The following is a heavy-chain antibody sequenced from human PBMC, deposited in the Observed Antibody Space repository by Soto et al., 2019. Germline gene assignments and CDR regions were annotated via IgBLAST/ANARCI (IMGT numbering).Heavy chain of an antibody. J-gene: IGHJ5*02. CDR3: ARGGKYYYDSSGYSWFDP. CDR1: GGSISSGGYS. V-gene: IGHV4-30-2*01. D-gene: IGHD3-22*01. CDR2: IYHSGST. Sequence: SETLSLTCAVSGGSISSGGYSWSWIRQPPGKGLEWIGYIYHSGSTYYNPSLKSRVTISVDRSKNQFSLKLSSVTAADTAVYYCARGGKYYYDSSGYSWFDPWGQGTMVTVYS.